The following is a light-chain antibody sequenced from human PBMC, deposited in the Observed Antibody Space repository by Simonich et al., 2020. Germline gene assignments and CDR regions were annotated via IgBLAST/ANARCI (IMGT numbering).Light chain of an antibody. J-gene: IGKJ4*01. CDR2: AAS. CDR1: QSISSY. CDR3: QQSYSTPLT. V-gene: IGKV1-39*01. Sequence: DIQMTQSPSSLSASVGDRVTITCRASQSISSYLNWYQQKPGKAPKLLIYAASSLPSWVPSMFSGSGSGTDFTLTISSLQPEDFATYYCQQSYSTPLTFGGGTKVEIK.